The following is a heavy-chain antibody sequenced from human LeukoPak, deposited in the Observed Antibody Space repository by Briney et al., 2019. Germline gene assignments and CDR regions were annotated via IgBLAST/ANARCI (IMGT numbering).Heavy chain of an antibody. CDR2: IYYSGST. V-gene: IGHV4-39*01. D-gene: IGHD3-22*01. CDR1: GGSISSSSYY. CDR3: ARYYYYDSSGSHDYFDY. J-gene: IGHJ4*02. Sequence: SETLSLTCTVSGGSISSSSYYWGWIRQPPGKGLEWIGSIYYSGSTYYNPSLKRRVTISVDTSKNQFSLKLSSVTAADTAVYYCARYYYYDSSGSHDYFDYWGQGTLVTVSS.